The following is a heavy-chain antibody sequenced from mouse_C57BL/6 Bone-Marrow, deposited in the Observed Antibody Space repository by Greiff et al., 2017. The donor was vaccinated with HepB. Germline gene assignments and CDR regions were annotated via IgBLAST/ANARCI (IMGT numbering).Heavy chain of an antibody. CDR2: INPYNGGT. CDR3: ARWDYAWFAY. J-gene: IGHJ3*01. D-gene: IGHD2-4*01. V-gene: IGHV1-19*01. Sequence: VQLKESGPVLVKPGASVKMSCKASAYTFTDYYMNWVKQSHGKSLEWIGVINPYNGGTSYNQKFKGKATLTVDKSSSTAYMELNSLTSEDSAVYYCARWDYAWFAYWGQGTLVTVSA. CDR1: AYTFTDYY.